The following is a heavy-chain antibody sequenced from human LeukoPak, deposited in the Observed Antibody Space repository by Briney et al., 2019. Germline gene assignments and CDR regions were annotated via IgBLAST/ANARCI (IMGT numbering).Heavy chain of an antibody. V-gene: IGHV4-34*01. CDR3: ARVPTGSPDAFDI. CDR1: GGSFSGYY. Sequence: PSETLSLTCAVYGGSFSGYYWSWIRQPRGKGLEWIGEINHSGSTNYNPSLKSRVTISVDTSKNQFSLKLSSVTAADTAVYYCARVPTGSPDAFDIWGQGTMVTVSS. D-gene: IGHD2-15*01. CDR2: INHSGST. J-gene: IGHJ3*02.